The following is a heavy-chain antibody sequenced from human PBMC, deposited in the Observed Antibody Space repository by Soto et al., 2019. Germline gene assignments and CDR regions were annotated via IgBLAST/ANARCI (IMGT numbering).Heavy chain of an antibody. J-gene: IGHJ4*02. Sequence: QVLLLQSGSEVKKAGSSVKVSCKASGDAFKSYAIHWVRQAPGQGLEYMGRIIPSYDRTKYAQKFQGRLTLTADMYTSTVYMEVSSLRSEDTAVYYCARDPTNDSGDDTFDYWGQGTKVIVSS. V-gene: IGHV1-69*06. CDR2: IIPSYDRT. D-gene: IGHD4-17*01. CDR3: ARDPTNDSGDDTFDY. CDR1: GDAFKSYA.